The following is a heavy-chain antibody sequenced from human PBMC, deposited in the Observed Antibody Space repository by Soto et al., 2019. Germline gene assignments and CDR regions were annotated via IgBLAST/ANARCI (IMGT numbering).Heavy chain of an antibody. J-gene: IGHJ4*02. Sequence: QLHLQESGSGLVKPSETLSLTCAVSGGSISSGDYSWSWIRQPPGKGLEWIGYIYHSGSTSYNPSLKSRVTISVDRSKNQFSLKLSSVTAADTAVYYCARVNYGDYFDYWGQGTLVTVSS. D-gene: IGHD4-17*01. CDR1: GGSISSGDYS. CDR2: IYHSGST. CDR3: ARVNYGDYFDY. V-gene: IGHV4-30-2*01.